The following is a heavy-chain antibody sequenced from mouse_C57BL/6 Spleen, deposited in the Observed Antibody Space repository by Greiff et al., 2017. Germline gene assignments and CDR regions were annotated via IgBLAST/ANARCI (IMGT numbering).Heavy chain of an antibody. CDR1: GYTFTSYW. CDR3: ARWGGKEPYWYFGG. CDR2: IDPSDSET. D-gene: IGHD1-3*01. J-gene: IGHJ1*03. V-gene: IGHV1-52*01. Sequence: QVQLQQPGAELVRPGSSVTLSCKASGYTFTSYWMHWVKQKPIQGLEWIGNIDPSDSETHYNQKFKDKATLTVDKSSSTAYMQLSSLTSEDSAVYYCARWGGKEPYWYFGGWGTGTTVTVSS.